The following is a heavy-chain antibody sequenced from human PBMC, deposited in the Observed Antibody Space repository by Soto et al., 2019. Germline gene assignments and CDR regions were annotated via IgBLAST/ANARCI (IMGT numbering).Heavy chain of an antibody. Sequence: GSLRLSCAASGFTFSNYWMSWVRQAPGKGLEWVANINQDGSEKYHVDSVKGRFTISRDNAKNSLYLQINSLRAEDTAVYYCARAYSWGQGTLVTVSS. CDR1: GFTFSNYW. V-gene: IGHV3-7*05. CDR3: ARAYS. J-gene: IGHJ5*02. CDR2: INQDGSEK. D-gene: IGHD3-10*01.